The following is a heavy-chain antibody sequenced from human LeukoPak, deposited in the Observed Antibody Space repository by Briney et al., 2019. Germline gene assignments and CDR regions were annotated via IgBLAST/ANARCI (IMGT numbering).Heavy chain of an antibody. D-gene: IGHD3-22*01. V-gene: IGHV3-21*01. CDR1: GYTFSSYS. CDR3: VRLRRNSDTSGFYYYYDF. Sequence: GGSLRLSCVASGYTFSSYSINWVRQAPGKGLEWVSSISVRSNYIYYADSVRGRFSISRDDARDSLYLQMNSLRAEDTAVYYCVRLRRNSDTSGFYYYYDFWGQGTLVTVSS. CDR2: ISVRSNYI. J-gene: IGHJ4*02.